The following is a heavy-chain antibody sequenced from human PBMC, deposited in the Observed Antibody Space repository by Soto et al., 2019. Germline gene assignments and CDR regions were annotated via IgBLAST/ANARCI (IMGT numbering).Heavy chain of an antibody. J-gene: IGHJ1*01. CDR3: TTTLVAATAEYFQH. D-gene: IGHD2-15*01. Sequence: GGSLRLSCAASGFTFSNAWMSWVRQAPGKGLEWVGRIKSKTDGGTTDYAAPVKGRFTISRDDSKNTLYLQMNSLKTEDTAVYYCTTTLVAATAEYFQHWGQGTLVTVSS. CDR2: IKSKTDGGTT. CDR1: GFTFSNAW. V-gene: IGHV3-15*01.